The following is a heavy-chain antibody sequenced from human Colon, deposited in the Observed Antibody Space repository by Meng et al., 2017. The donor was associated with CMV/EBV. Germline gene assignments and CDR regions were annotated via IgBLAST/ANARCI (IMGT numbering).Heavy chain of an antibody. V-gene: IGHV3-23*05. Sequence: GGSLRLSCAASGFTFSSYAMSWVRQTPGKGLEWVSTIDSSGAYIADSVKGRFTVSRDNFKNTLDLQLNSLRVEDTAVYYCTDIGRAPLDPWGQGTLVTVSS. D-gene: IGHD2-15*01. CDR2: IDSSGA. CDR3: TDIGRAPLDP. J-gene: IGHJ5*02. CDR1: GFTFSSYA.